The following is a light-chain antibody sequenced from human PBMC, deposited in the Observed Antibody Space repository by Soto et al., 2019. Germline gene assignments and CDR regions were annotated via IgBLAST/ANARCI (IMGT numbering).Light chain of an antibody. V-gene: IGKV1-39*01. CDR2: GAS. J-gene: IGKJ4*02. Sequence: DIQMTQSPSSLSASVGDRVTISCRASQSIINYLHWYQQKPGKATKLLIYGASNLQSGVPSRFIGSGSGTDFTLTISSLQPEDFAAYYCQQSFRTPLTFGGGTKVEIK. CDR3: QQSFRTPLT. CDR1: QSIINY.